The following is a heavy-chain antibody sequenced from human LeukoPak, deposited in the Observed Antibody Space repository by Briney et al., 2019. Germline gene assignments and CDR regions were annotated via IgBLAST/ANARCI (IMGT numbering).Heavy chain of an antibody. D-gene: IGHD6-13*01. CDR3: XXXSRHSSSWYPFDY. CDR2: IYYSGST. CDR1: GGSISSYY. Sequence: SETLSLTCTVSGGSISSYYWSWIRQPPGKGLEWIGYIYYSGSTNYNPSLKSRVTISVDTSKNQFSLKLSSVTAANTAVYYCXXXSRHSSSWYPFDYWGQGTLVTVSS. V-gene: IGHV4-59*08. J-gene: IGHJ4*02.